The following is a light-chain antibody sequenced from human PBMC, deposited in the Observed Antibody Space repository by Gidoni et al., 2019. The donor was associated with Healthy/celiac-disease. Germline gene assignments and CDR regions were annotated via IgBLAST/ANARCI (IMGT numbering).Light chain of an antibody. Sequence: DMVMTQFPLSLPVTPGEPASISCRSSQSLLHINGYNYLDWYLQKPGQSPQLLIYLGYNRASGVPERFGGSGSGTDFTLKISRVEAEDVGVYYCMQALQTPWTFGQGTKVEIK. CDR3: MQALQTPWT. J-gene: IGKJ1*01. V-gene: IGKV2-28*01. CDR1: QSLLHINGYNY. CDR2: LGY.